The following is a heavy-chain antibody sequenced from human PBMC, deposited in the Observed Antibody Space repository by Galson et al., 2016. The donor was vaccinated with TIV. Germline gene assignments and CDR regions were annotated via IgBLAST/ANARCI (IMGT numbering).Heavy chain of an antibody. CDR3: ARGPGDQWLLDY. J-gene: IGHJ4*02. CDR1: GYAFTSCY. CDR2: INPDGGTT. Sequence: SVKVSCKASGYAFTSCYIHWVRQAPGQGLEWMGIINPDGGTTVYAQKLQDRVTMTRDTSTSTVYMDLSSLRSDDTAVYFCARGPGDQWLLDYWGLGTLVTVSS. D-gene: IGHD6-19*01. V-gene: IGHV1-46*04.